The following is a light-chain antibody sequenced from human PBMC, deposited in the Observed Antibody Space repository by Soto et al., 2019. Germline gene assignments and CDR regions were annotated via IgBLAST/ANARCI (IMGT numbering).Light chain of an antibody. V-gene: IGKV1-5*01. Sequence: DIQMTQSPSTLSASVGDRVTITCRASQSISSWLAWYQQKPGKAPKLLTYDASSLESGVPSRFSGSGSGTEFTLTISSLQPDDFATYYCQQYNSYPWTFGQGTKVDI. CDR1: QSISSW. CDR3: QQYNSYPWT. CDR2: DAS. J-gene: IGKJ1*01.